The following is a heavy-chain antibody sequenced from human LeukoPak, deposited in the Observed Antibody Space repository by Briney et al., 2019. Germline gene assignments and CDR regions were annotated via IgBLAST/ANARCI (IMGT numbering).Heavy chain of an antibody. D-gene: IGHD6-13*01. CDR1: GFTFSSYG. Sequence: GGSLRLSCAASGFTFSSYGMHWVRQAPGKGLEWVAVIWYDGSNKYYADSVKGRLTISRDNSKNTLYLQMNSLRAEDTAVYYCAGYSSSLYGGFDPWDQGTLVTVSS. CDR3: AGYSSSLYGGFDP. CDR2: IWYDGSNK. V-gene: IGHV3-33*01. J-gene: IGHJ5*02.